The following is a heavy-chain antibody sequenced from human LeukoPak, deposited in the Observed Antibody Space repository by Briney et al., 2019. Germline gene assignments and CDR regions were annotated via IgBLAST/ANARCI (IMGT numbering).Heavy chain of an antibody. Sequence: GGSLRLSCAASGFTVSSNYMSWVRQAPGKGLEWVSAIYSGGSTYYADSVKGRLTISRDNSKNTLYLQMNSLRAEDTAVYYCARDLGPPDDALDIWGQGTMVTVSS. J-gene: IGHJ3*02. CDR1: GFTVSSNY. CDR3: ARDLGPPDDALDI. V-gene: IGHV3-66*02. CDR2: IYSGGST. D-gene: IGHD3-16*01.